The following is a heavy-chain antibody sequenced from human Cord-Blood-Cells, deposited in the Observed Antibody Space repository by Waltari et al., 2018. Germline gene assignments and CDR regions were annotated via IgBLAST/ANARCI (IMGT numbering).Heavy chain of an antibody. D-gene: IGHD3-22*01. Sequence: QVQLVQSGAEVKKPGSSVKVSCKASGGTFSSYAIIWVRPVPGPGLEWMGGIIPIFDTANYAQKFQGRVTITADESTSTAYMELSSLRSEDTAVYYCARVELTRRRIVVVKNAFDIWGQGTMVTVSS. J-gene: IGHJ3*02. CDR2: IIPIFDTA. V-gene: IGHV1-69*01. CDR1: GGTFSSYA. CDR3: ARVELTRRRIVVVKNAFDI.